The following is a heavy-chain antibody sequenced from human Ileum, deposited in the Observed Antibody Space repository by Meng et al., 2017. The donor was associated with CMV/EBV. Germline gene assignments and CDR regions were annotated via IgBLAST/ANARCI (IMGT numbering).Heavy chain of an antibody. CDR2: IHGGGGK. CDR3: VHRYSSSSGQVS. CDR1: GFSLTTNVES. Sequence: QITLKESGPTLGKPTQTLTLTCTFSGFSLTTNVESVGWIRQPPGKALEWLALIHGGGGKQYSPSLQSRLTATRDTSKNQVVLTMTNMDPVDTATYYCVHRYSSSSGQVSWGQGTLVTVSS. V-gene: IGHV2-5*02. J-gene: IGHJ5*02. D-gene: IGHD6-6*01.